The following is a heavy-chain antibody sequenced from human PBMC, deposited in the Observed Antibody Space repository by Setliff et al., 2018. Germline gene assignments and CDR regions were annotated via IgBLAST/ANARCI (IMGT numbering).Heavy chain of an antibody. CDR1: GFTFSNYG. D-gene: IGHD3-10*01. CDR2: IWNDGSTK. V-gene: IGHV3-33*01. CDR3: ARDHVYGSQYYYYYYGMDV. Sequence: GGSLRLSCVASGFTFSNYGMHWVRQAPGKGLEWVALIWNDGSTKFYGDSVKGRFTISRENAKNSLYLQMNSLRAEDTAVYYCARDHVYGSQYYYYYYGMDVWGQGTTVTVSS. J-gene: IGHJ6*02.